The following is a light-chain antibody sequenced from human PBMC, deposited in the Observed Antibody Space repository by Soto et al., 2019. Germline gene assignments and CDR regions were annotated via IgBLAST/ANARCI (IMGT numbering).Light chain of an antibody. Sequence: EVVLTQSPGTLSLSPGERATLSCRASQSIRGNELAWYQQKPGQAPRLLIYRGSSRATGIPDRFSGRGSGTDFTLTISRLEPEDFALYYCQDYGTSAPWTFGQGTKVEIK. J-gene: IGKJ1*01. CDR2: RGS. CDR3: QDYGTSAPWT. V-gene: IGKV3-20*01. CDR1: QSIRGNE.